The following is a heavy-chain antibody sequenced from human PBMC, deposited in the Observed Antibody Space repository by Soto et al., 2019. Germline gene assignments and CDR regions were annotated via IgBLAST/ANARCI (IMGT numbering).Heavy chain of an antibody. D-gene: IGHD3-10*01. V-gene: IGHV4-30-2*01. CDR1: GAANTTGGYS. Sequence: LSLTCAVSGAANTTGGYSWSWMRQPPGNGLQWIGYMYHTGSANYNPSLKGRVTMSFDTSTNDFSLKLNSVTAADTAVYFCARLKGTRYFDFWGPGLLVTVSS. CDR2: MYHTGSA. J-gene: IGHJ4*02. CDR3: ARLKGTRYFDF.